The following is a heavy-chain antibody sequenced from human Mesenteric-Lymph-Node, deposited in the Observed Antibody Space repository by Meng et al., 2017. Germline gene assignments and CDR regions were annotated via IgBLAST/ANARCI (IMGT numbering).Heavy chain of an antibody. J-gene: IGHJ6*02. CDR3: TRNEGVPAADNTQYYYYYYGMDV. Sequence: GGSLRLSCTASGFTFGDYAMSWFRQAPGKGLEWVGFIRSKAYGGTTEYAASVKGRFTISRDDSKSIAYLQMNSLKTEDTAVYYCTRNEGVPAADNTQYYYYYYGMDVWGQGTTVTVSS. V-gene: IGHV3-49*03. D-gene: IGHD2-2*01. CDR1: GFTFGDYA. CDR2: IRSKAYGGTT.